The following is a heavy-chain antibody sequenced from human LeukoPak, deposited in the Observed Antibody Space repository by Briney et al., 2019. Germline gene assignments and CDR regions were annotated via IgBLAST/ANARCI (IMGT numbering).Heavy chain of an antibody. CDR3: ATNLLRYGDFDY. V-gene: IGHV3-23*01. D-gene: IGHD4-17*01. CDR1: GFTFSSYA. CDR2: ISGSGGST. J-gene: IGHJ4*02. Sequence: GGSLRLSCAASGFTFSSYAMSWVRQAPGKGLEWVSAISGSGGSTYYADSVKGRFTISRDNSKNTLYLQMNSLRAEDTAVYYCATNLLRYGDFDYWGQGTLVTVPS.